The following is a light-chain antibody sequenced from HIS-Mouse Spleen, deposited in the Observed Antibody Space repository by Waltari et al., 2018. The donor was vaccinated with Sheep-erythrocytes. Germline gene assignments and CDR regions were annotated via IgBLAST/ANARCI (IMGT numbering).Light chain of an antibody. Sequence: QSALTQPRSVSGSPGQSVTISCTGTSSDVGGYNYVSWYQQPPGKAPKLMIYDLSKRPSWVPARFSRSKSGNTASLTISGLQDEDEADYYCCSYAGSYNHVFATGTKVTGL. CDR2: DLS. CDR3: CSYAGSYNHV. J-gene: IGLJ1*01. V-gene: IGLV2-11*01. CDR1: SSDVGGYNY.